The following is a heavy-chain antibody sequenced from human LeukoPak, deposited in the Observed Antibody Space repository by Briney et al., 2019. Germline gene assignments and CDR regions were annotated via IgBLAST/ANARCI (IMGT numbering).Heavy chain of an antibody. Sequence: KSSETLSLTCTVSGGSISSGDYYWSWIRQPPGKGLEWTGYFYYSGSTYYSPSLKSRVTISVDTSKNQLSLNLSSVTAADTAVYHCAREPGDYWGQGTLVTVSS. V-gene: IGHV4-30-4*01. CDR3: AREPGDY. CDR2: FYYSGST. J-gene: IGHJ4*02. CDR1: GGSISSGDYY.